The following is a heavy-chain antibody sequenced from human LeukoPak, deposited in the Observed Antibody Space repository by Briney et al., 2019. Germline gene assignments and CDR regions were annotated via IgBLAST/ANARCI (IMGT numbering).Heavy chain of an antibody. CDR2: IYYSGST. Sequence: SETLSLTCTVSGGSISSYYWTWIRQPPGKGLEWIGYIYYSGSTNYNPSLKSRVTISVNTSKNQFSLKLSSVTAADTAVYYCARSYSTSSEINYWGQGTLVTVSS. D-gene: IGHD6-6*01. CDR1: GGSISSYY. J-gene: IGHJ4*02. V-gene: IGHV4-59*08. CDR3: ARSYSTSSEINY.